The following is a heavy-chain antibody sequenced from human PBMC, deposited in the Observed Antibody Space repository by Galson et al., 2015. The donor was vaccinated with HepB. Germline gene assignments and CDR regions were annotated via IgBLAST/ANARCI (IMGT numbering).Heavy chain of an antibody. CDR1: GGSINNSSYY. D-gene: IGHD6-13*01. CDR3: ARLHLMEIEAAGVVWFDP. V-gene: IGHV4-39*01. CDR2: IYYSGNT. J-gene: IGHJ5*02. Sequence: SETLSLTCTVSGGSINNSSYYWGWIRQPPGKGLERIGDIYYSGNTYYNPSLKSRVTISVDTSKNQFSLGLRSVTAADTAVYYCARLHLMEIEAAGVVWFDPWGHGTLVTVSS.